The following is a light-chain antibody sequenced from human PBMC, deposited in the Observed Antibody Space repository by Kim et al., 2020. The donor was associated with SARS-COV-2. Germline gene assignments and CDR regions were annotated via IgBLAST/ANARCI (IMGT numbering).Light chain of an antibody. J-gene: IGLJ3*02. CDR2: GNR. V-gene: IGLV3-19*01. CDR3: NSRDSSGTHWV. CDR1: SLYRYY. Sequence: TVTRPRQGVSLYRYYASWYQQRPVQAPVMVIDGNRNRPSGILVLFSGSSSGTTVSMTITRAQEEDEAYYYCNSRDSSGTHWVFGGGTKLTVL.